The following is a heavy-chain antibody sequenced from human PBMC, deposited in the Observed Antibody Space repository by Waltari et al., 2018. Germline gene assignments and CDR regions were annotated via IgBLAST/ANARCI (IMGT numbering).Heavy chain of an antibody. CDR2: INPSGGST. V-gene: IGHV1-46*01. CDR1: GYTFTSYY. Sequence: QVQLVQSGAEVKKPGASVKVSCKASGYTFTSYYMHWVRQAPGQGLEWMGIINPSGGSTSYAQKFQGRVTMTRDTSTSTVYMELSSLRSEDTAVYYCARDCVGVGATFEPFDPWGQGTLVTVSS. D-gene: IGHD1-26*01. CDR3: ARDCVGVGATFEPFDP. J-gene: IGHJ5*02.